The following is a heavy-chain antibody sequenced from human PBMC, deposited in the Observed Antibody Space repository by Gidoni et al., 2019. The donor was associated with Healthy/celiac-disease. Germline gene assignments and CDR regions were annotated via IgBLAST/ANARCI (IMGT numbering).Heavy chain of an antibody. Sequence: QVQLVQSGAEVKKPGASVKVSCKASGYTFTGYYMHWVRQAPGQGLEWMGWINPNSGGTNYAQKFQSRVTMTRDTSISTAYMELSRLRSDDTAVYYCARDGGSSGWYPLTAFDIWGQGTMVTVSS. V-gene: IGHV1-2*02. CDR1: GYTFTGYY. CDR3: ARDGGSSGWYPLTAFDI. CDR2: INPNSGGT. D-gene: IGHD6-19*01. J-gene: IGHJ3*02.